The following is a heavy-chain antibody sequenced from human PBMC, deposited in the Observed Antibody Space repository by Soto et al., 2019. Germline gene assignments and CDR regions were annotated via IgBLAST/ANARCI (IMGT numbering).Heavy chain of an antibody. CDR1: GYTLTELT. D-gene: IGHD6-13*01. CDR3: ATGYSSSWYSGY. CDR2: FDPEDGET. J-gene: IGHJ4*02. Sequence: ASVKVSCKVSGYTLTELTMHWVRQAPGKGREWMGGFDPEDGETIYAQKFQGRVTMTEDTSTDTAYMELSSLRSEDTAVYYCATGYSSSWYSGYWGQGTLVTVSS. V-gene: IGHV1-24*01.